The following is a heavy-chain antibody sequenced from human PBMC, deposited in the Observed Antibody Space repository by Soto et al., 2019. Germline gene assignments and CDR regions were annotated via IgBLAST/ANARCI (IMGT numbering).Heavy chain of an antibody. V-gene: IGHV3-23*01. J-gene: IGHJ3*02. CDR3: AKEQQGRLPDAFDI. Sequence: PGGSLILSCVASGFTFISYAMTWVRQAPGKGLEWVSAISGSGGSTYSADSVKGRFTISRDNSKNTLYLQMNSLRVEDTAVYYCAKEQQGRLPDAFDIWGQGTMVTVSS. CDR2: ISGSGGST. CDR1: GFTFISYA. D-gene: IGHD4-17*01.